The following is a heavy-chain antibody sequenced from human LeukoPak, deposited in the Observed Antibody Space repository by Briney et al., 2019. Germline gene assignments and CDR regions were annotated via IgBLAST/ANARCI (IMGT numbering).Heavy chain of an antibody. CDR3: ARDLGGVAEYYFDH. Sequence: GGSLRLSCTASGFTFSAYAMHWVRQAPGKGLEHVSAIGADGGGTYYGNSVKGRFTISRDNSKNTLYLQMGSLGTEDMAVYYCARDLGGVAEYYFDHWGQGTLVTVSS. V-gene: IGHV3-64*01. J-gene: IGHJ4*02. CDR2: IGADGGGT. D-gene: IGHD6-19*01. CDR1: GFTFSAYA.